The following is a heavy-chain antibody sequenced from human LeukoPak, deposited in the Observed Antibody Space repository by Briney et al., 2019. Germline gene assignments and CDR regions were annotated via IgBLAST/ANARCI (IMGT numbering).Heavy chain of an antibody. V-gene: IGHV3-23*01. CDR3: TRDRSRAEDD. CDR2: ISASGGTT. J-gene: IGHJ4*02. CDR1: GFTFNNYA. Sequence: GGSLRLSCAASGFTFNNYAMSWVRQAPGKGLEWVSAISASGGTTYYADSVKGRFTISRDNANNLLYLQMNSLRGEDTAVYYCTRDRSRAEDDWGQGTLVTVPS. D-gene: IGHD1-14*01.